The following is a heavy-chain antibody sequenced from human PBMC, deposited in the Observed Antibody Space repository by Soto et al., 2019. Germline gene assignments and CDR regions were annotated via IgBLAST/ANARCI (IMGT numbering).Heavy chain of an antibody. CDR3: ATVYDSSGYSAFDI. CDR2: FDPEDGET. D-gene: IGHD3-22*01. Sequence: ASVKVSCKVSGYTLTELSMHWVRQAPGKGREWMGGFDPEDGETIYAQKFQGRVTMTEDTSTDTAYMELSSLRSEDTAVYYCATVYDSSGYSAFDIWGQGTMVTVSS. J-gene: IGHJ3*02. V-gene: IGHV1-24*01. CDR1: GYTLTELS.